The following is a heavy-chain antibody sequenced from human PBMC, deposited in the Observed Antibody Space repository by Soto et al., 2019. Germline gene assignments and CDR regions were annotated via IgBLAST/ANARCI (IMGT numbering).Heavy chain of an antibody. V-gene: IGHV3-73*01. CDR1: GFTFSGSA. D-gene: IGHD3-3*01. J-gene: IGHJ3*02. CDR2: IRSKANSYAT. CDR3: TKSGYLAAFVI. Sequence: EVQLVESGGGLVQPGGSLKLSCAASGFTFSGSAMHWVRQASGKGLEWVGRIRSKANSYATAYAASVEGRFTISRDDSKNTAYLQMNSLKSEDTAVYYCTKSGYLAAFVIWGKGTMVTVSS.